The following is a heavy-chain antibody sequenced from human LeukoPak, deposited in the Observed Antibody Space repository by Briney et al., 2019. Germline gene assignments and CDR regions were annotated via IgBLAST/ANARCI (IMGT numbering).Heavy chain of an antibody. D-gene: IGHD1-20*01. CDR3: ARDLKVYNWNQPSIAVDY. CDR1: GYTFTGYY. Sequence: ASVKVSCKASGYTFTGYYMHWVRQAPGQGLEWMGWINPNSGGTNYAQKFQGRVTMTRDTSISTAYMELSRLRSDDTAVYYCARDLKVYNWNQPSIAVDYWGQGTLVTVSS. CDR2: INPNSGGT. V-gene: IGHV1-2*02. J-gene: IGHJ4*02.